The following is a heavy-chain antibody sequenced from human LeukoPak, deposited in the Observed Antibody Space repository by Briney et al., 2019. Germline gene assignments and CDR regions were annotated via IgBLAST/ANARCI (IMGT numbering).Heavy chain of an antibody. D-gene: IGHD6-13*01. CDR3: ARSGYGSRWYFFDH. CDR2: ISSSSSSI. Sequence: PGGSLRLSCAASGLIFSTYSINWVRQAPGKGLEWVSHISSSSSSIYYADSVKGRFSISRDNAKNSLYLQMNSLRDEDTAVYYCARSGYGSRWYFFDHWGQGTLVTVSS. J-gene: IGHJ4*02. V-gene: IGHV3-48*02. CDR1: GLIFSTYS.